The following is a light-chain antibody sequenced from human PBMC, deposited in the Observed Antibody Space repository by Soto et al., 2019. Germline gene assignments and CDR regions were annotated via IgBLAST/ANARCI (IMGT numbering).Light chain of an antibody. CDR3: TAWTTSTTMI. Sequence: QSALTQPDSVSGSPGQSITISCTGTSSDIGAYNFVSWYQQHPGKAPNLMLYDVNIRPSGVSNRFSGSKSGNTASLTISGLQAEDEADYYCTAWTTSTTMIFGGGTQLTVL. CDR1: SSDIGAYNF. CDR2: DVN. J-gene: IGLJ2*01. V-gene: IGLV2-14*03.